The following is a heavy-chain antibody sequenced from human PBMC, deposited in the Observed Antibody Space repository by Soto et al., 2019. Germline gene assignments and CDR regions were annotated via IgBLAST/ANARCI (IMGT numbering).Heavy chain of an antibody. CDR2: ISSSGSTI. Sequence: GGSLRLSCAASGFTYSVYYMSWIRQAPGKGLVWVSYISSSGSTIYYADSVKCRFTISRYNAKNSLYLQMNSLRAEDTAVYYCASPRPPYCSGGSCYYYYGMDVWGQGTTVTVSS. V-gene: IGHV3-11*01. CDR1: GFTYSVYY. CDR3: ASPRPPYCSGGSCYYYYGMDV. J-gene: IGHJ6*02. D-gene: IGHD2-15*01.